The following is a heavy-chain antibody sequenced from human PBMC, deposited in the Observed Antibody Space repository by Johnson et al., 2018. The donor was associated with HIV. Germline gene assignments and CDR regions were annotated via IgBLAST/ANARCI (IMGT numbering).Heavy chain of an antibody. V-gene: IGHV3-30*03. CDR3: AGDGRDLATRGAFDI. J-gene: IGHJ3*02. D-gene: IGHD5-24*01. CDR1: GFTFSSYG. Sequence: QVQLVESGGGVVQPGRSLRLSCAASGFTFSSYGMHWVRQAPGKGLEWVAVISYDGINKYYADSVKGRFTISRDNSKNTLYLQMNSLRAEDTAVYYCAGDGRDLATRGAFDIWGPGTVVTVSS. CDR2: ISYDGINK.